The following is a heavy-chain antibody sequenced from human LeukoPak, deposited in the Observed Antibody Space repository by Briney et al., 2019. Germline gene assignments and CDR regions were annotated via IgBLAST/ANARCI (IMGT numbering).Heavy chain of an antibody. V-gene: IGHV1-69*05. Sequence: SVKVSCKASGGTFSSYAISWVRQAPGQGLEWMGGIIPIFGTANYAQKFQDRVTITTDESTSTAYMELSSLRSEDTAVYYCASHYYYDSSGYYRASYYFDYWGQGTLVTVSS. J-gene: IGHJ4*02. CDR3: ASHYYYDSSGYYRASYYFDY. CDR1: GGTFSSYA. CDR2: IIPIFGTA. D-gene: IGHD3-22*01.